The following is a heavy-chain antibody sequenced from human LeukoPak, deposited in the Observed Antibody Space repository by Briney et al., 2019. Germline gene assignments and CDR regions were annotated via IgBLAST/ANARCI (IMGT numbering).Heavy chain of an antibody. J-gene: IGHJ4*02. CDR2: IWYDGSNK. CDR1: GFTFSSYG. Sequence: GGSLRLSCAASGFTFSSYGMHWVRQAPGKGLEWVAVIWYDGSNKYYADSAKGRFTISRDNSKNTLYLQMNSLRAEDTAVYYCARDPSRDYGDYAPWGQGTLVTVSS. CDR3: ARDPSRDYGDYAP. V-gene: IGHV3-33*01. D-gene: IGHD4-17*01.